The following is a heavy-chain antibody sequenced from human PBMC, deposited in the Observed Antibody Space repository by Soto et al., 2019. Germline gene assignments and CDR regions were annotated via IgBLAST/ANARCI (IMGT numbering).Heavy chain of an antibody. J-gene: IGHJ5*01. D-gene: IGHD6-19*01. Sequence: QVQLVQSAAEVRKPGASVKVSCKASGYTFTSYDIIWVRQASGQGLEWMGWMNPSTGNTDSAEQFQGRVTMTRNTSISTVYMELSSLSFEDTAVYYCARGRIIVAGGFDPWGQGTLVTVSS. V-gene: IGHV1-8*01. CDR1: GYTFTSYD. CDR3: ARGRIIVAGGFDP. CDR2: MNPSTGNT.